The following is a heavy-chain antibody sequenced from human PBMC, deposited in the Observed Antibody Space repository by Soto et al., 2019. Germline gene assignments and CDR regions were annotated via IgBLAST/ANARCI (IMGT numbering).Heavy chain of an antibody. J-gene: IGHJ6*02. V-gene: IGHV3-15*01. CDR1: GITFSNAW. D-gene: IGHD2-2*01. CDR2: IKSITDGGTT. Sequence: WSLRLSCAASGITFSNAWMTWVRQAPGKGLEWVGRIKSITDGGTTDYAAPVKGRFTISRDDSKDTLYLQMNNLRTEDTAVYHCTTDSADIVVVPATFGMDVWGQGTTVTVSS. CDR3: TTDSADIVVVPATFGMDV.